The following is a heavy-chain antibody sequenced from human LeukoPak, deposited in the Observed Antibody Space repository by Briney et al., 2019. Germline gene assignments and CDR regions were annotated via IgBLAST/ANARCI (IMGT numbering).Heavy chain of an antibody. D-gene: IGHD3-16*02. CDR2: IKSKTDGGTA. J-gene: IGHJ4*02. CDR3: TTVMITFGGVIPNY. CDR1: GFTFSNAW. Sequence: GGSLRLSCAASGFTFSNAWMNWVRQAPGKGLEWLGRIKSKTDGGTADYAAPVKGRFTISRDDSKTTLYLQMNDLKTVDTAVYYCTTVMITFGGVIPNYWGQGTLVTVSS. V-gene: IGHV3-15*01.